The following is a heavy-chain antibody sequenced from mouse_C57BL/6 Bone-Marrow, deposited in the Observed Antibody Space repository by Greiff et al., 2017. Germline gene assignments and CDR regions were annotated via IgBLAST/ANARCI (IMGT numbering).Heavy chain of an antibody. Sequence: VKLQESGAELVKPGASVKISCKASGYAFSSYWMNWVKQRPGKGLEWIGQIYPGDGDTNYNGKFKGKATLTADKSSSTAYMQLSSLTSEDSAVYFCARITTVVAPGFAYWGQGTLVTVSA. D-gene: IGHD1-1*01. V-gene: IGHV1-80*01. J-gene: IGHJ3*01. CDR2: IYPGDGDT. CDR1: GYAFSSYW. CDR3: ARITTVVAPGFAY.